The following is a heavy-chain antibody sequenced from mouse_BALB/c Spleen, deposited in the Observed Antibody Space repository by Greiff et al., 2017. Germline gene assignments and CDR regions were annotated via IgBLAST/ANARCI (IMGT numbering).Heavy chain of an antibody. V-gene: IGHV1-4*02. CDR1: GYTFTSYT. Sequence: QVQLKQSAADLARPGASVSMSCTVSGYTFTSYTMHWVKQRPGQGLEWIGYINPSSGYTEYNQKFKDKTTLTADKSSSTAYMKLSSLTSEDSAVYYCARGRYGSSYGAFDVWGAGTTVTVSS. CDR3: ARGRYGSSYGAFDV. CDR2: INPSSGYT. D-gene: IGHD1-1*01. J-gene: IGHJ1*01.